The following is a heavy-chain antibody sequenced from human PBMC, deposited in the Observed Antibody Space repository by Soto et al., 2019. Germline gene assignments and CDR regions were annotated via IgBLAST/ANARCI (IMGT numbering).Heavy chain of an antibody. D-gene: IGHD3-10*01. CDR1: GFTFSSYA. V-gene: IGHV3-23*01. J-gene: IGHJ4*02. Sequence: PGGSLRLSCAASGFTFSSYAMSWVRQAPGKGLEWVSAISGSGGSTYYADSVKSRFTISRDNSKNTLYLQMNSLREEDTAFYFCARDLGSSASVSYPDFWGQGILVTVSS. CDR2: ISGSGGST. CDR3: ARDLGSSASVSYPDF.